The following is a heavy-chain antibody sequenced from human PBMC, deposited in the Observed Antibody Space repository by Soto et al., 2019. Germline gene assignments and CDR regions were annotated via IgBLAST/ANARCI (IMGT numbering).Heavy chain of an antibody. CDR2: ISQIGST. Sequence: QVQLQESGPGLVKPSETLSLTCTVSGGSVNSGNYYWRWIRQTPAKGLEWIGYISQIGSTRYNASLIRRVTIPLDTAKNQFSLQLSSVIAAVTALYYCPSGTIYHSSGMDVWGQATAVTVSS. CDR1: GGSVNSGNYY. V-gene: IGHV4-61*01. D-gene: IGHD3-3*01. J-gene: IGHJ6*02. CDR3: PSGTIYHSSGMDV.